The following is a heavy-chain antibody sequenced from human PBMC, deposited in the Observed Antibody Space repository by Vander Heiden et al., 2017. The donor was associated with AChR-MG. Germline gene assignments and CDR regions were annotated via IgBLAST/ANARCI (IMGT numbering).Heavy chain of an antibody. CDR3: ARGRGSSSARLDY. Sequence: QVQLVESGGGVVQPGRSLRLSCAASGFPFSSYGMHWVRQAPGKGLEWVAVIWYDGSNKYYADSVKGRFTISRDNSKNTLYLQMNSLRAEDTAVYYCARGRGSSSARLDYWGQGTLVTVSS. J-gene: IGHJ4*02. CDR1: GFPFSSYG. V-gene: IGHV3-33*01. CDR2: IWYDGSNK. D-gene: IGHD6-6*01.